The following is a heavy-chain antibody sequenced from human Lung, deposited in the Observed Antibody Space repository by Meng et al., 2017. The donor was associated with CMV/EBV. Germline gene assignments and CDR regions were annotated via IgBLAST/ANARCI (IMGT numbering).Heavy chain of an antibody. CDR2: ISSSSYI. CDR3: ARDRYSGSSDAFDI. V-gene: IGHV3-21*01. CDR1: GFTFSSYS. D-gene: IGHD1-26*01. Sequence: GESXKISCAASGFTFSSYSMNWVRQAPGKGLEWVSSISSSSYIYYADSVKGRFTISRDNAKNSLYLQMNSLRAEDTAVYYCARDRYSGSSDAFDIWGQGTMVTVSS. J-gene: IGHJ3*02.